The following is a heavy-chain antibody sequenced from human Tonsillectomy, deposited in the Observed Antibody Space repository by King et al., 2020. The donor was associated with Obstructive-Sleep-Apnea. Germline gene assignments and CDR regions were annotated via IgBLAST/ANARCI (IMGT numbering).Heavy chain of an antibody. CDR3: ARCQGSDYYYGMDV. CDR2: IYYSGST. J-gene: IGHJ6*02. V-gene: IGHV4-31*03. D-gene: IGHD6-6*01. CDR1: GGSISSGGYY. Sequence: QLQESGPGLVKPSETLSLTCTVSGGSISSGGYYWSWIRQHPGKGLEWIGYIYYSGSTYYNPSLKSRVTISVDTSKNQFSLKLGSVTAADPAVYYCARCQGSDYYYGMDVWGQGTTVTVSS.